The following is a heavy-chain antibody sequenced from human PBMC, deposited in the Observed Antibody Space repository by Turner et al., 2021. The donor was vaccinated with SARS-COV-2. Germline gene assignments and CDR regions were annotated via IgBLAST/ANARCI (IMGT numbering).Heavy chain of an antibody. Sequence: QLQLQESGPGLVKPSETLSLTCTVSGGSISSTSYDWGWIRQPPGKGLEWIGSIYYSGSTYYNPSLKRRVTISADTTKNQFSLKLSSVTAADTAVYYCACGYYSRGDYWGQGTLVTVSS. CDR1: GGSISSTSYD. V-gene: IGHV4-39*01. CDR2: IYYSGST. CDR3: ACGYYSRGDY. J-gene: IGHJ4*02. D-gene: IGHD3-3*01.